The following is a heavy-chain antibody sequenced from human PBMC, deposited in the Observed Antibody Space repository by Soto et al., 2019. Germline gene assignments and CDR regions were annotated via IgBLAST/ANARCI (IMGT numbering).Heavy chain of an antibody. CDR2: ISLYSDGT. Sequence: QVQLVQSGGEVKRPGASVKVSCKTSGYTFSNYGITWVRQAPGQPLEWLGWISLYSDGTNYAQKFQGRVSMTTDTSTTTADMELRSLRSDDTAVYYCARVVLGAEAWFGPWGQGTLVTVSS. V-gene: IGHV1-18*01. CDR1: GYTFSNYG. D-gene: IGHD2-2*01. J-gene: IGHJ5*02. CDR3: ARVVLGAEAWFGP.